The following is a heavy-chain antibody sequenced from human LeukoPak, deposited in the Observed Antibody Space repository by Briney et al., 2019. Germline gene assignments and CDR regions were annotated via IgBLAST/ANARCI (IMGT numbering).Heavy chain of an antibody. CDR2: INPNRGGT. CDR3: AGSVASSGHMPHHY. CDR1: GYTFTGYY. V-gene: IGHV1-2*02. D-gene: IGHD5-18*01. Sequence: EASVKVSCKASGYTFTGYYIHWVRQAPGQGLEWMGWINPNRGGTNYAQNFQGRVTMTSDTPITTVYMELSGLTSDDTSVYYCAGSVASSGHMPHHYWGQGTLVTVSS. J-gene: IGHJ4*02.